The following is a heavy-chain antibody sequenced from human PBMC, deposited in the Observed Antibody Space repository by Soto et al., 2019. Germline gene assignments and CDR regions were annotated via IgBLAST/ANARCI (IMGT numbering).Heavy chain of an antibody. CDR2: INHSGST. CDR3: ARGLSPGTTGVSDY. CDR1: GGSFSGYY. Sequence: QVQLQQWGAGLLKPSETLSLTCAVYGGSFSGYYWSWIRQPPGKGLEWIGEINHSGSTNYNPSLKSRVTIAVDTSKNQFSLKLSFVTAADTAVYYCARGLSPGTTGVSDYWGQGTLVTVSS. D-gene: IGHD1-7*01. J-gene: IGHJ4*02. V-gene: IGHV4-34*01.